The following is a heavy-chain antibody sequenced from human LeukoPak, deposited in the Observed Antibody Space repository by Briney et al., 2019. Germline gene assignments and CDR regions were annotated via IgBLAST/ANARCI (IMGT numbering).Heavy chain of an antibody. D-gene: IGHD3-22*01. CDR1: GFTFSSYA. V-gene: IGHV3-30*04. J-gene: IGHJ4*02. CDR2: ISYDGSNK. CDR3: AREGGVVVFIHYDY. Sequence: GESLRLSCAASGFTFSSYAMHWVRQAPGKGLEWVAVISYDGSNKYYADSVRGRFTISRDNSKNTLYLQMNSLRAEDTAVYYCAREGGVVVFIHYDYWGQGTLVTVSS.